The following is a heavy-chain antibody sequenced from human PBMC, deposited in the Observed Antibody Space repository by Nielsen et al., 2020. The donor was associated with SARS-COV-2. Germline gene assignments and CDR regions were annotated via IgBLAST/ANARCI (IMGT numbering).Heavy chain of an antibody. CDR3: ARDRCSSTSCYYNWFDP. Sequence: SVKVSCKASGYTFTGYYMHWVRQAPGQGLEWMGRINPNSGGTNYAQKLQGRVTMTTDTSTSTAYMELRSLRSDDTAVYYCARDRCSSTSCYYNWFDPWGQGTLVTVSS. CDR1: GYTFTGYY. D-gene: IGHD2-2*01. CDR2: INPNSGGT. V-gene: IGHV1-2*06. J-gene: IGHJ5*02.